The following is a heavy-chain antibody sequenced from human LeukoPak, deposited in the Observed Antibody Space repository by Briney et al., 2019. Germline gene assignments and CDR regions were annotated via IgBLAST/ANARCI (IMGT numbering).Heavy chain of an antibody. D-gene: IGHD1-1*01. CDR3: ARAGDLDAYDI. V-gene: IGHV4-61*02. Sequence: SQTLSLTCTVSGGSISSGSYYWGWIRQPAGKGLQWIGRIYTSGSTNYNPSLNSRVTISVDTSKNQFSLKLNSVTAADTAVYYCARAGDLDAYDIWGQGTMVTVSS. CDR1: GGSISSGSYY. CDR2: IYTSGST. J-gene: IGHJ3*02.